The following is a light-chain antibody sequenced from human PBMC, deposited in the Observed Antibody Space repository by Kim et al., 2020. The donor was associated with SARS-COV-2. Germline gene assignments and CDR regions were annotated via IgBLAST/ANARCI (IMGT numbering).Light chain of an antibody. J-gene: IGKJ2*01. V-gene: IGKV3-15*01. CDR2: GAS. CDR1: QSVGRN. CDR3: QQHNNWPYT. Sequence: SVSPGEGATLPCRASQSVGRNLAWYQQKPGQAPRLLIYGASTRATGIPARFSGSGSGTEFTLTISSPQSEDFGVYYCQQHNNWPYTFGQGTKLEIK.